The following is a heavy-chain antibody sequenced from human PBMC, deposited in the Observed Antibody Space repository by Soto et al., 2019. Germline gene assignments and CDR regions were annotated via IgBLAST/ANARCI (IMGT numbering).Heavy chain of an antibody. CDR3: TTIRLTWGY. V-gene: IGHV3-15*01. CDR2: IKSETDDGTT. Sequence: EVQLVEAGGGLVKPGGSLRLSCAASGFTFSNAWMTWVRQAPGKGLEWVGRIKSETDDGTTDYVAPVKGRFTISRDDSKDTLYLQMNSLKTEDTAVYYCTTIRLTWGYWGQGTLVTVSS. D-gene: IGHD1-26*01. J-gene: IGHJ4*02. CDR1: GFTFSNAW.